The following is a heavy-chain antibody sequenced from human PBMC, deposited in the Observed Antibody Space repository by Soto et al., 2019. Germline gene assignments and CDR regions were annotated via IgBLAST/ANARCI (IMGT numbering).Heavy chain of an antibody. V-gene: IGHV3-20*04. CDR1: GFTFDGYA. Sequence: DVQLVESGGGVVRPGGSLRLSCAASGFTFDGYAMNWVRQAPGKGLEWVSGINWNGASIGYAGSVKGRFTISRDNAKNSVYLQMNSLRAEDTAFYYCVREYPLLRRQIGSFDYWGQGTMVTVST. CDR2: INWNGASI. D-gene: IGHD3-22*01. J-gene: IGHJ4*02. CDR3: VREYPLLRRQIGSFDY.